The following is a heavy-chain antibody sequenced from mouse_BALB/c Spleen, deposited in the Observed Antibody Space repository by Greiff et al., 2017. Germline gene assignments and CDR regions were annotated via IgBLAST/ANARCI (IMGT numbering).Heavy chain of an antibody. D-gene: IGHD2-2*01. V-gene: IGHV5-6-5*01. Sequence: EVQLVESGGGLVKPGGSLKLSCAASGFTFSSYAMSWVRQTPEKRLEWVASISSGGSTYYPDSVKGRFTISRDNARNILYLQMSSLRSEDTAMYYCARRGGYYHAMDYWGQGTSVTVSS. J-gene: IGHJ4*01. CDR3: ARRGGYYHAMDY. CDR2: ISSGGST. CDR1: GFTFSSYA.